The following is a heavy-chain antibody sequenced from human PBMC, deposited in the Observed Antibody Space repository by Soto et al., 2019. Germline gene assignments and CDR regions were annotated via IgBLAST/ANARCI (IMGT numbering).Heavy chain of an antibody. Sequence: PGGSLRLSCEASRFTFRGFDMHWVRQPTGKGLEWVSTIGTAGDTYYAVSVKGRFTISRDNAKNSLSLQMNSLRAGDTAVYFCARAQQVGAHFFDSWGPGTPVTVPS. V-gene: IGHV3-13*01. J-gene: IGHJ4*02. D-gene: IGHD2-15*01. CDR2: IGTAGDT. CDR1: RFTFRGFD. CDR3: ARAQQVGAHFFDS.